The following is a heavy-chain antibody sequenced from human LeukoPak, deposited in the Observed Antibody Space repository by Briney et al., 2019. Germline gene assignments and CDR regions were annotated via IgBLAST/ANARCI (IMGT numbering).Heavy chain of an antibody. D-gene: IGHD5-24*01. J-gene: IGHJ4*02. CDR2: LGTAGDT. V-gene: IGHV3-13*01. CDR3: ARQSTPHGNFDY. Sequence: GGSLRLSCAASGFILSNYAMLWVRQPAGKGLEWVSALGTAGDTFYPGSVKGRFTISRDNAKKSLFLQMSSLRAEDTAIYYCARQSTPHGNFDYWGQGTLVTVSS. CDR1: GFILSNYA.